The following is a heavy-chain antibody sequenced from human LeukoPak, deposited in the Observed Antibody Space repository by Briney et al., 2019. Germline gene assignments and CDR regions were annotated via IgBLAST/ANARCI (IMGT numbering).Heavy chain of an antibody. Sequence: GGSLRLSCAASGFTFSSYAMSWVRQAPGKGLEWVSAISGSGGSTYYADSVKGRLTISRDNSKNTLYLQMNSLRAEDTAVYYCAKDPYSSGWYFWFDPWGQGTLVTVSS. CDR2: ISGSGGST. CDR1: GFTFSSYA. J-gene: IGHJ5*02. V-gene: IGHV3-23*01. CDR3: AKDPYSSGWYFWFDP. D-gene: IGHD6-19*01.